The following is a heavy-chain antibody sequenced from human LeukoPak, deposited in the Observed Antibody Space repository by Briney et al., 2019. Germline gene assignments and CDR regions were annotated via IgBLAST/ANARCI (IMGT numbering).Heavy chain of an antibody. J-gene: IGHJ5*02. CDR2: INHSGST. CDR3: AARGIRFLEWLLWRWFDP. V-gene: IGHV4-34*01. CDR1: GGSFSGYY. D-gene: IGHD3-3*01. Sequence: PSETLSLTCAVYGGSFSGYYWSWIRQPPGKGLEWIGEINHSGSTNYNPSLKSRVTISVDTSKNQFSLKLSSVTAADTAVYYCAARGIRFLEWLLWRWFDPWGQGTLVIVSS.